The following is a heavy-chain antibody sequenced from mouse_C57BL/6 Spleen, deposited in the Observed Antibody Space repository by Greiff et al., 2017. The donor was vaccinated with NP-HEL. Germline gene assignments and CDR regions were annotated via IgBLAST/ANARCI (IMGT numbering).Heavy chain of an antibody. D-gene: IGHD1-1*01. CDR1: GYSITSGYY. J-gene: IGHJ3*01. CDR2: ISYDGSN. Sequence: VQLQQSGPGLVKPSQSLSLTCSVTGYSITSGYYWNWIRQFPGNKLEWMGYISYDGSNNYNPSLKNRISITRDTSKNQFFLKLNSVTTEDTATYYCARSEGYGSSAWFAYWGQGTLVTVSA. CDR3: ARSEGYGSSAWFAY. V-gene: IGHV3-6*01.